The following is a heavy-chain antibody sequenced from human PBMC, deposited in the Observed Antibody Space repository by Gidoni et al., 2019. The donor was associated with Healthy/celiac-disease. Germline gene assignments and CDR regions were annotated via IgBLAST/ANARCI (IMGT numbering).Heavy chain of an antibody. D-gene: IGHD2-15*01. J-gene: IGHJ5*02. CDR2: ISGSGGST. Sequence: EVQLLESGGGLVQPGGSLRLSCAASGFTFSSYAMSWVRQAPGKGLEWVSAISGSGGSTYYADSVKGRFTISRDNSKNTLYLQMNSLRAEDTAVYYCAKGACSGGSCYSPGGWFDPWGQGTLVTVSS. CDR3: AKGACSGGSCYSPGGWFDP. V-gene: IGHV3-23*01. CDR1: GFTFSSYA.